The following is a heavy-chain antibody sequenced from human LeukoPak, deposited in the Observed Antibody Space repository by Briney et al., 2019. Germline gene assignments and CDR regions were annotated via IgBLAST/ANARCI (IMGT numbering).Heavy chain of an antibody. D-gene: IGHD1-26*01. Sequence: SETLSLTCTVSGGSISSGSYYWSWIRQPAGKGLEWIGRIYASGNTNYNPSLKSRVTISVDTSNNQFSLRLSSVTAADTAVYYCARGPWLVGATRWAFDIWGQGTTVTVSS. CDR3: ARGPWLVGATRWAFDI. J-gene: IGHJ3*02. V-gene: IGHV4-61*02. CDR1: GGSISSGSYY. CDR2: IYASGNT.